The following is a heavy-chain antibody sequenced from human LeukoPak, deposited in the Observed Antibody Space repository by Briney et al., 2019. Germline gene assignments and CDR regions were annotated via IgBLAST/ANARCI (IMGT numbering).Heavy chain of an antibody. Sequence: GESLKISCKGSGYSFTSYWIGWVRQMPGKGLEWMGVIYPGDSDTTYSPSFQGQVSISADKSISTAYLQWSSLKASDTAMYYCARLSSSGWYYFDYWGQGTLVTVSS. CDR2: IYPGDSDT. V-gene: IGHV5-51*01. CDR1: GYSFTSYW. J-gene: IGHJ4*02. D-gene: IGHD6-19*01. CDR3: ARLSSSGWYYFDY.